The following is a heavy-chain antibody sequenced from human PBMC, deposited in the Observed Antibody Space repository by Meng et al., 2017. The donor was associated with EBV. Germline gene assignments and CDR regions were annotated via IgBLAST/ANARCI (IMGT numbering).Heavy chain of an antibody. J-gene: IGHJ5*02. D-gene: IGHD6-19*01. CDR1: GDSISSFYY. CDR2: VHYTGST. Sequence: QLQLRESGPGQVKPSXXLSRTXXVSGDSISSFYYWGWIRQPPGRGLEWIGSVHYTGSTYYSPSLKSRVTVSVDTSKNQFSLRLTSVTAADTAVYYCARPFPSWQSPRLDPFGAWGQGTLGTVSS. CDR3: ARPFPSWQSPRLDPFGA. V-gene: IGHV4-39*01.